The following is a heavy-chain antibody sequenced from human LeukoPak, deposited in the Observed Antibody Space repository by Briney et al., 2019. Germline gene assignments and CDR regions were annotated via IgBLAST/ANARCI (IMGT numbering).Heavy chain of an antibody. CDR1: GFTFDDYA. CDR3: AKDMLAAAEDAFDI. J-gene: IGHJ3*02. CDR2: ISWNSGSI. V-gene: IGHV3-9*01. Sequence: GGSLRLSCAASGFTFDDYAMHWVRQAPGKGLEWVSGISWNSGSIGYADSVKGRFTISRDNAKNSLYLQMNSLRAEDTALYYCAKDMLAAAEDAFDIWGQGTMVTVSS. D-gene: IGHD6-13*01.